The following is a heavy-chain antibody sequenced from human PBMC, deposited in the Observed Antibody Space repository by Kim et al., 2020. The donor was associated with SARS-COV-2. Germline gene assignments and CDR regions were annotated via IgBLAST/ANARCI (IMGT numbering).Heavy chain of an antibody. Sequence: GSTNYNPSLKGRVTMSVDTSMKQFSLRLSFVTAADTAVYYCARGGQCPDVWGQGTTVTVSS. D-gene: IGHD6-19*01. CDR3: ARGGQCPDV. J-gene: IGHJ6*02. CDR2: GST. V-gene: IGHV4-4*07.